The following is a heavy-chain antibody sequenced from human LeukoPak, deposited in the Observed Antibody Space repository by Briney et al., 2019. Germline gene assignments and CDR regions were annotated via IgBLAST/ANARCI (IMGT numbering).Heavy chain of an antibody. V-gene: IGHV3-21*01. CDR3: ASWSGSSVLDY. J-gene: IGHJ4*02. CDR2: ITPGGSNM. D-gene: IGHD3-3*01. CDR1: GFTFSTSN. Sequence: GGSLTLSCAASGFTFSTSNMNWVRQTPEKGLEWVSTITPGGSNMYYHDSVKGRFTISRDNAKNLLFLQMNSLRAEDTAVYYCASWSGSSVLDYWGQGTLVTVSS.